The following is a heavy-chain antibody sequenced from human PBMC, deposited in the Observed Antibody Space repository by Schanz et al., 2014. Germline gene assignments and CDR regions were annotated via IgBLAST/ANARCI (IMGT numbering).Heavy chain of an antibody. CDR3: ARDGEAAAGCDY. D-gene: IGHD6-13*01. V-gene: IGHV1-46*03. CDR2: INPSGGST. J-gene: IGHJ4*02. Sequence: QVQLVQSGAEGKKPGASVKVSCEASGYTFTSYYIHWFRQAPGQGLEWMGLINPSGGSTSYAQKFQGRVTMTRHTSISTAYMELSSLRSEDTAVYYCARDGEAAAGCDYWGQGTLVTVSS. CDR1: GYTFTSYY.